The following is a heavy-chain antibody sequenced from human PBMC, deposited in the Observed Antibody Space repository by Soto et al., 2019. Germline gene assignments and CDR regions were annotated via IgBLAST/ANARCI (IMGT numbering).Heavy chain of an antibody. J-gene: IGHJ6*02. CDR1: GCSISSGDYY. V-gene: IGHV4-30-4*01. CDR2: IYYSGST. D-gene: IGHD3-10*01. Sequence: SETLSLTCSVSGCSISSGDYYLNWIRQPPGKGLEWIGHIYYSGSTYYNSSLKSRVTISLDTSKNQFSLKLSSVTAADTAVYYCAGQPTAGSYYDLGSYYYHYAMDVWGQGTTVTVSS. CDR3: AGQPTAGSYYDLGSYYYHYAMDV.